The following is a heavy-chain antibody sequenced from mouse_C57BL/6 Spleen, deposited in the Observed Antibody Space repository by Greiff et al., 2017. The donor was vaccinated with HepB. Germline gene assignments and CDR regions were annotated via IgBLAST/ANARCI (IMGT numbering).Heavy chain of an antibody. V-gene: IGHV1-64*01. Sequence: VQLQQSGAELVKPGASVKLSCKASGYTFTSYWMHWVKQRPGQGLEWIGMIHPNSGGTNYNEKFKSKATLTVDKSSSTAYMQLSSLTSEDSAVYYCARSYYGDDGCAYWGQGTLVTVSA. J-gene: IGHJ3*01. CDR2: IHPNSGGT. D-gene: IGHD2-9*01. CDR3: ARSYYGDDGCAY. CDR1: GYTFTSYW.